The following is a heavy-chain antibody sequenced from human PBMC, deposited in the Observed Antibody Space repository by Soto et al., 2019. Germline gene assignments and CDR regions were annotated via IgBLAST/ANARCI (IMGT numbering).Heavy chain of an antibody. D-gene: IGHD2-2*03. CDR3: ARVPRYTLDIVEVPAVMFDDWFVP. CDR1: GYTFSSYA. Sequence: QVQLVQSGAEVKKPGASVKVSCKASGYTFSSYAVQWVRQAPGQSLEWIGWIHAGNGDTKYSQKFHGRVTVTRDTSANIANMDLSSLSSADTVVYCFARVPRYTLDIVEVPAVMFDDWFVPWGQGTLVTVSS. CDR2: IHAGNGDT. V-gene: IGHV1-3*01. J-gene: IGHJ5*02.